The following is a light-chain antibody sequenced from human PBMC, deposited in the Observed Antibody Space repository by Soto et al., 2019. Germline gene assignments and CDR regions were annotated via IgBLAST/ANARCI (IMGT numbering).Light chain of an antibody. CDR3: SSFTTTSTHV. Sequence: QSVLTQPAPLSGSPGQSITISCTGTSSDIGAYDYVSWFQQHPRKDPKLMISEVNNPPSGVSNSFSGSKSGNTAYLTLSWLQVEDEAAYFCSSFTTTSTHVFGTGTKVTVL. CDR2: EVN. J-gene: IGLJ1*01. V-gene: IGLV2-14*01. CDR1: SSDIGAYDY.